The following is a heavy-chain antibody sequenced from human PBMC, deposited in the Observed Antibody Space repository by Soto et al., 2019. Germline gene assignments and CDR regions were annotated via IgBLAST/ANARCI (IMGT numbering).Heavy chain of an antibody. CDR2: ISGSGGST. J-gene: IGHJ6*02. D-gene: IGHD2-2*01. CDR3: AKDPYADGGMDV. Sequence: RGSLRLSCATSVFTFSSYAMSWVRQAPGKGLEWVSAISGSGGSTYYADSVKGRFTISRDNSKNTLYLQMNSLGAEDTAVYYCAKDPYADGGMDVWGQGTTVTVSS. CDR1: VFTFSSYA. V-gene: IGHV3-23*01.